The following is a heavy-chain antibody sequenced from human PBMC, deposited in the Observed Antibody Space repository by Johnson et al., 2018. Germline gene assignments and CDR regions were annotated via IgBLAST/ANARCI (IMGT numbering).Heavy chain of an antibody. CDR2: MNPNSGNT. V-gene: IGHV1-8*01. J-gene: IGHJ3*02. CDR3: AGNFYDSSGFAFDI. D-gene: IGHD3-22*01. Sequence: QVQLVESGAEVKKPGASVKVSCKASGYTFTSYDINWVRQATGQGLEWMGWMNPNSGNTGYAQKFQGRVTMTRNTPISTAYMELSSLRSEDTAVYYCAGNFYDSSGFAFDIWGQGTMVTVSS. CDR1: GYTFTSYD.